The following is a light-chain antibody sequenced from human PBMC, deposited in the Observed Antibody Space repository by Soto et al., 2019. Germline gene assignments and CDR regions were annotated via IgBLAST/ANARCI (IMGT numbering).Light chain of an antibody. CDR3: SSYTDRKNLV. CDR1: SSDIGGYNS. CDR2: DVT. Sequence: LTQSPSASGSPGQSVTISCTGTSSDIGGYNSVSWYQQHPGKAPKVMIYDVTKRPSGVPDRFSGSKSGDTASLTVSALQAEDEADYYCSSYTDRKNLVFGTGTKVTVL. J-gene: IGLJ1*01. V-gene: IGLV2-8*01.